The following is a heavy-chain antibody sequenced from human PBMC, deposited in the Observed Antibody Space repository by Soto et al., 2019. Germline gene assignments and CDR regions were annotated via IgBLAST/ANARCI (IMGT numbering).Heavy chain of an antibody. CDR1: GGSISSGGYY. CDR2: IYYSGST. CDR3: ARDRVDYDFWSGYYPPSEYYYYGMDV. D-gene: IGHD3-3*01. J-gene: IGHJ6*02. V-gene: IGHV4-31*03. Sequence: SEALSLTCTVSGGSISSGGYYWSWIRQHPGKGLEWIGYIYYSGSTYYNPSLKSRVTISVDTSKNQFSLKLSSVTAADTAVYYCARDRVDYDFWSGYYPPSEYYYYGMDVWGQGTTVTVS.